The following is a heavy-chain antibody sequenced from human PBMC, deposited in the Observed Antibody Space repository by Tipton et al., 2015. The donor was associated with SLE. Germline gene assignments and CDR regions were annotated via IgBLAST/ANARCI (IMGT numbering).Heavy chain of an antibody. CDR3: AKDKLPGIAVAGYLYYYGMDV. V-gene: IGHV3-23*01. CDR1: GFTFSSYS. J-gene: IGHJ6*02. CDR2: ISGSGGST. D-gene: IGHD6-19*01. Sequence: SLRLSCAASGFTFSSYSMNWVRQAPGKGLEWVSAISGSGGSTYYADSVKGRFTISRDNSKNTLYLQMNSLRAEDTAVYYCAKDKLPGIAVAGYLYYYGMDVWGQGTTVTVSS.